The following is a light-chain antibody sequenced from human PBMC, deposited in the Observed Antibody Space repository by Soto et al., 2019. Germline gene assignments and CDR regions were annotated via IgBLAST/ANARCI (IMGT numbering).Light chain of an antibody. V-gene: IGKV3-20*01. CDR2: GAS. Sequence: EIVLTQSPGTLSLSAGERATLSSRASQSVSSSYLAWYQQKPGQAPRLLIYGASSRATGIPDRFSGSGSGTDFTLTISGLEPEDFAVYYCQQYGSSPRTFGQGTKVDIK. CDR1: QSVSSSY. J-gene: IGKJ1*01. CDR3: QQYGSSPRT.